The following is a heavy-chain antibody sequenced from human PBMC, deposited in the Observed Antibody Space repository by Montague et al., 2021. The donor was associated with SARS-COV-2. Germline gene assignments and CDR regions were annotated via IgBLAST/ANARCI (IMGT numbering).Heavy chain of an antibody. V-gene: IGHV4-59*01. CDR2: IHYSGST. CDR1: GGSFGGYY. CDR3: ARSLDASVTYYLAY. D-gene: IGHD3-10*01. J-gene: IGHJ4*02. Sequence: SETLSLTCSVSGGSFGGYYWSWLRQPPGKGLEWIGHIHYSGSTNYNPSLKSRVTISVDTSKNQFSLKLSSVTAADTAVYYCARSLDASVTYYLAYWGQGTLVTVSS.